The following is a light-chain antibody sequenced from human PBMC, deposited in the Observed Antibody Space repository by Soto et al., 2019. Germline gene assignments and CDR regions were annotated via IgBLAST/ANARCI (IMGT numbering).Light chain of an antibody. CDR2: GAS. J-gene: IGKJ2*01. CDR1: QSVSSSY. CDR3: QQYGSSPPMYT. Sequence: EIVLTQSPGTLSLSPGARATLSCRASQSVSSSYLAWYQQKPGQAPRLLIYGASSRATGIPDRFSGSGSGTDFSLNISRLEPEDFAVYYCQQYGSSPPMYTFGQGTKLEIK. V-gene: IGKV3-20*01.